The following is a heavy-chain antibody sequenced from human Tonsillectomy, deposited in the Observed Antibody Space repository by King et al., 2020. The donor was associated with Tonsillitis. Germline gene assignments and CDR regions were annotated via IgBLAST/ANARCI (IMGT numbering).Heavy chain of an antibody. CDR2: IIPIFGTA. J-gene: IGHJ4*02. CDR3: AREEYYDILTGYAQEGY. CDR1: GGTFCSYA. Sequence: VQLVESGAEVKKPGSSVKVSCKASGGTFCSYAISWVRQAPGQGLEWMGGIIPIFGTANYAQKFQGRVTITADESTSTAYMELSSLRSEDTAVYYCAREEYYDILTGYAQEGYWGQGTLVTVSS. V-gene: IGHV1-69*01. D-gene: IGHD3-9*01.